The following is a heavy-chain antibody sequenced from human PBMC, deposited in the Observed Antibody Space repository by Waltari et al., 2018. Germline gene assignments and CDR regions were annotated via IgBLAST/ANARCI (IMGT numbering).Heavy chain of an antibody. CDR3: ARGGEIFGVVIIMKGTDY. D-gene: IGHD3-3*01. J-gene: IGHJ4*02. CDR2: INPNSGGT. V-gene: IGHV1-2*06. CDR1: GYTFTGYY. Sequence: QVQLVQSGAEVKKPGASVKVSCKASGYTFTGYYMHLVRPAPGPGLEWMGRINPNSGGTNYAQKFQGRVTMTRDTSISTAYMELSRLRSDDTAVYYCARGGEIFGVVIIMKGTDYWGQGTLVTVSS.